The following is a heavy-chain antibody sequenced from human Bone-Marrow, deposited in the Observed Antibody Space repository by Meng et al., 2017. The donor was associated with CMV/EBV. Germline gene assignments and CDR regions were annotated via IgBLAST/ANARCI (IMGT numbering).Heavy chain of an antibody. CDR1: GGSISSSSYY. CDR3: ARLPVTTQYYYYGMDV. Sequence: SETLSLTCTVSGGSISSSSYYWGWIRQPPGKGLEWIGSIYYSGSTYYNPSLKSRVTISVDTSKNQFSLKLSSVTAADTAVYYCARLPVTTQYYYYGMDVWGQGTTVTVSS. V-gene: IGHV4-39*01. D-gene: IGHD4-11*01. CDR2: IYYSGST. J-gene: IGHJ6*02.